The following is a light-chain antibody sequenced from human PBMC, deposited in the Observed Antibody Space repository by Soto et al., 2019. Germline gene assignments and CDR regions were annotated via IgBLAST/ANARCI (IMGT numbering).Light chain of an antibody. V-gene: IGLV1-47*01. CDR1: RSKIGSTH. CDR2: RNT. Sequence: QSVLTQPPSVSWTPGQRVTISCSGSRSKIGSTHVYWFQQLSGTAPKLLIYRNTQRPSRGPDRLSGSKSGTSASLAIRGLRSEDEADYYCATWADSLQTYXFGNGNKVT. J-gene: IGLJ1*01. CDR3: ATWADSLQTYX.